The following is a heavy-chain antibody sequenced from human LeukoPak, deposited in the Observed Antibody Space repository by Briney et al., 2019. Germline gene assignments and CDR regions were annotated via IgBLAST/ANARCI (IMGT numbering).Heavy chain of an antibody. CDR1: GYTFTGYD. CDR2: MNPNSGNT. Sequence: ASVKVSCKASGYTFTGYDINWVRQATGQGLEWMGWMNPNSGNTGCAQKFQGRVTMTRNTSISTAYMELSSLRSEDTAVYYCARQTTVTTGDYWGQGTLVTVSS. D-gene: IGHD4-17*01. J-gene: IGHJ4*02. V-gene: IGHV1-8*01. CDR3: ARQTTVTTGDY.